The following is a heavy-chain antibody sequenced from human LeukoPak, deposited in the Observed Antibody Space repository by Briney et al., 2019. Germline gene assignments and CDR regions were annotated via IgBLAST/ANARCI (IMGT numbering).Heavy chain of an antibody. CDR2: ISAYNGNT. J-gene: IGHJ4*02. CDR3: ARGTVGYFDY. CDR1: GYTFTNYA. D-gene: IGHD4-11*01. V-gene: IGHV1-18*01. Sequence: GASVKVSCKASGYTFTNYAITWVRQAPGQGLEWMGWISAYNGNTNYAQRFQGRVTMTRDTSITTTYMELNRLRSDDTAVYYCARGTVGYFDYWGQGTLVTVSS.